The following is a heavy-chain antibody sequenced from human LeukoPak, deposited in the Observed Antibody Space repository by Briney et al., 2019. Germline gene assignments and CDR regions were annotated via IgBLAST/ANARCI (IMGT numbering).Heavy chain of an antibody. D-gene: IGHD4-11*01. CDR1: GFTFSSYG. J-gene: IGHJ4*02. CDR3: ASGPNYSWDY. Sequence: GGSLRLSCTASGFTFSSYGMHWVRQAPGKGLEWVAVISYDGSNKYYADSVKGRFTISRDNSKNTLYLQMNSLRAEDTAVYYCASGPNYSWDYWGQGTLVTVSS. CDR2: ISYDGSNK. V-gene: IGHV3-33*05.